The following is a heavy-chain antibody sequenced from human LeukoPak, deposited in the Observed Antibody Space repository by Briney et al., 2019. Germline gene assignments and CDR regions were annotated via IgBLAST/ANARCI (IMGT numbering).Heavy chain of an antibody. Sequence: GGSLRLSCAASGFTFSSYSMNWVRQAPGKGLEWVSSISSSSSYIYYADSVKGRFTISRDNAKNSLYLQMNSLRAEDTAVYYCARDRGGYTITDYWGQGTLATVSS. CDR2: ISSSSSYI. J-gene: IGHJ4*02. CDR1: GFTFSSYS. V-gene: IGHV3-21*01. D-gene: IGHD5-12*01. CDR3: ARDRGGYTITDY.